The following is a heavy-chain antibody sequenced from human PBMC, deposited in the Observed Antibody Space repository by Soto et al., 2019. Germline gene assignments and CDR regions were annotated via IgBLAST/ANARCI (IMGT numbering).Heavy chain of an antibody. Sequence: QVQLVQSGAGVKKPGASVKLSCKASGFTFIGHYIHWVRQAPGQGLKWVGWINPNSGGGTVYAQKFQGRVTMTADTSTSVAYMDLTSLRGDDTAVYFCAGSRTGALDYWGPGALVTVSS. CDR1: GFTFIGHY. J-gene: IGHJ4*02. V-gene: IGHV1-2*02. D-gene: IGHD7-27*01. CDR2: INPNSGGGT. CDR3: AGSRTGALDY.